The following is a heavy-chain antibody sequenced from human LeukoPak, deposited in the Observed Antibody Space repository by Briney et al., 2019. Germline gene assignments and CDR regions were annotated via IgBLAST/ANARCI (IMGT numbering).Heavy chain of an antibody. CDR2: ISSSSSTI. CDR3: AKDSGSYYSNYFDY. J-gene: IGHJ4*02. CDR1: GFTFTDYS. D-gene: IGHD1-26*01. Sequence: GGSLRLSCAAAGFTFTDYSMNWVRQAPGKGLEWVSYISSSSSTIYYADSVKGRFTISRDNAKNSLYLQMNSLRAEDTAVYYCAKDSGSYYSNYFDYWGQGTLVTVSS. V-gene: IGHV3-48*01.